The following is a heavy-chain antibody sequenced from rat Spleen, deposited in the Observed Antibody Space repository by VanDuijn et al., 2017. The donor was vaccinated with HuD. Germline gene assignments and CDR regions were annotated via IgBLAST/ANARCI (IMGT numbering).Heavy chain of an antibody. CDR2: ISPSGGST. D-gene: IGHD1-1*01. J-gene: IGHJ2*01. CDR1: GFTFSNYD. CDR3: ARHSYSPLDY. Sequence: EVQLVESGGGLVQPGRSLKLSCAASGFTFSNYDMAWVRQAPTKGLEWVASISPSGGSTYYRDSVKGRFTVSRDKAKSTLNLQMKSLRSEDTATYYCARHSYSPLDYWGQGVMVTVSS. V-gene: IGHV5-25*01.